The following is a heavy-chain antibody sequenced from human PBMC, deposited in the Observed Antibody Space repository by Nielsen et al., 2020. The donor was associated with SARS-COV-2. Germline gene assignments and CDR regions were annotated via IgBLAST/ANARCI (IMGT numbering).Heavy chain of an antibody. D-gene: IGHD6-13*01. J-gene: IGHJ6*02. V-gene: IGHV3-7*04. CDR3: ARALQQRYYYYYYGMDV. Sequence: VRQAPGKGLEWVANIKQDGSEKYYVDSVKGRFTISRDNAKNSLYLQMNSLRAEDTAVYYCARALQQRYYYYYYGMDVWGQGTTVTVSS. CDR2: IKQDGSEK.